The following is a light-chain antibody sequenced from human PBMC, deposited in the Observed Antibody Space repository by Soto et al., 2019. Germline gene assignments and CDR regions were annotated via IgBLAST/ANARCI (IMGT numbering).Light chain of an antibody. Sequence: EIVLTQSPVSLSLSPGERATLSCRASQSVRSNLAWYQQKPGQAPRLLIYGASTRATGIPDRFSGSGSGTDFTLTFSRLEPEDFAVYYCEYYGSSITFGGGTKVDIK. V-gene: IGKV3-20*01. CDR3: EYYGSSIT. J-gene: IGKJ4*01. CDR1: QSVRSN. CDR2: GAS.